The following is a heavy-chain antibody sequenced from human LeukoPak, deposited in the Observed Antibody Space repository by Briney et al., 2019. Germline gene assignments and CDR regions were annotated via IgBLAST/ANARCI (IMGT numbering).Heavy chain of an antibody. CDR2: IYWDDDK. CDR1: GFSLSTSGVG. CDR3: AHPDPYYYDSSGYAAAFDI. V-gene: IGHV2-5*02. Sequence: ESGPTLVNPTQTLTLTCTFSGFSLSTSGVGVGWIRQPPGKALEWLALIYWDDDKRYSPSLKGRLTITKDTSKNQVVLTMTNMDPVDTATYYCAHPDPYYYDSSGYAAAFDIWGQGTMVTVSS. D-gene: IGHD3-22*01. J-gene: IGHJ3*02.